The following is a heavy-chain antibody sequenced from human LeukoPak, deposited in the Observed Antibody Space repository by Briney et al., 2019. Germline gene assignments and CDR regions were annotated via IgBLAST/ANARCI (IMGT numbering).Heavy chain of an antibody. V-gene: IGHV1-18*01. CDR1: GYTFTNYG. CDR3: AREGPVAVAGLDY. CDR2: IIAYNGNT. D-gene: IGHD6-19*01. Sequence: GASVKVSCKASGYTFTNYGISWVRQAPGQGLEWEGLIIAYNGNTNYAQNLQDRVTMTTDTSTSAAYMELRSLISDDTAVYYCAREGPVAVAGLDYWGQGTLVTVSS. J-gene: IGHJ4*02.